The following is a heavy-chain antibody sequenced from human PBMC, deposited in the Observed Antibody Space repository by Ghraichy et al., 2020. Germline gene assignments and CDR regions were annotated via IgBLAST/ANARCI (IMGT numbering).Heavy chain of an antibody. CDR2: ISSSSSTI. Sequence: GSLRLSCAASGFTFSSYSMNWVRQAPGKELEWVSYISSSSSTIYYADSVKGRFTISRDNAKNSLYLQMNSLRDEDTAVYYCASASVLHSGSYEWGQGTLVTVSS. D-gene: IGHD1-26*01. V-gene: IGHV3-48*02. CDR3: ASASVLHSGSYE. J-gene: IGHJ4*02. CDR1: GFTFSSYS.